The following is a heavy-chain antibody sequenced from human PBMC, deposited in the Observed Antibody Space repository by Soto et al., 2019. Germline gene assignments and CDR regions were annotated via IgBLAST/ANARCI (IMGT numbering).Heavy chain of an antibody. J-gene: IGHJ6*02. Sequence: GASVKVSCKASGYTFTSYYMHWVRQAPGQGLEWMGIINPSGGSTSYAQKFQGRVTMTTDESTSTAYMELSSLRSEDTAVYYCARGGSSTSYLVYYYGMDVWGQGTTVTVSS. V-gene: IGHV1-46*01. D-gene: IGHD6-6*01. CDR1: GYTFTSYY. CDR2: INPSGGST. CDR3: ARGGSSTSYLVYYYGMDV.